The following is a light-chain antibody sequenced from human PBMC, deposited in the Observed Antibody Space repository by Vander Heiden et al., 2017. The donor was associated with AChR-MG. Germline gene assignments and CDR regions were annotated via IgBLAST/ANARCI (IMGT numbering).Light chain of an antibody. J-gene: IGLJ2*01. CDR3: SANRRGNTGL. Sequence: QSALTQPASVSGSPGQSITISCTGTSSDVGGYNYVSWYQQHPGAAHKFLIYDVSVRPAGISHRFSGSKSGNTASLTISGLQPEDEADYYCSANRRGNTGLFGGGTRVTVL. CDR2: DVS. CDR1: SSDVGGYNY. V-gene: IGLV2-14*03.